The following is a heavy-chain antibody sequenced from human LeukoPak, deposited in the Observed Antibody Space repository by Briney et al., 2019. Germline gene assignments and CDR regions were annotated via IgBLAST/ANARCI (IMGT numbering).Heavy chain of an antibody. CDR2: IYYSGST. CDR3: ARGKMTIFGVVIPDFDY. V-gene: IGHV4-30-4*01. J-gene: IGHJ4*02. Sequence: PSETLSLTCTVSGGSTSSGDYYWSWIRQPPGKGLEWIGYIYYSGSTYYNPSLKSRVTISVDTSKNQFSLKLSSVTAADTVVYYCARGKMTIFGVVIPDFDYWGQGTLVTVSS. CDR1: GGSTSSGDYY. D-gene: IGHD3-3*01.